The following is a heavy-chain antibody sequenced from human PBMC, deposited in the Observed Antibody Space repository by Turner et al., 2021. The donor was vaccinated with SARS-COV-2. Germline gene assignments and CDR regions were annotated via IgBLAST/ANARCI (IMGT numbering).Heavy chain of an antibody. D-gene: IGHD2-2*02. V-gene: IGHV4-31*03. Sequence: QVQLQESGPGLVQPSQTLSLTCTVSGGSISSGGYYWSWIRQHPGKGLEWIGYIYYSGSTYYNPSLKSRVTISVDTSKNQFSLKLSSVTAADTAVYYCATHQVVVPAAIGDFYYYYALDVWGQGTTVTVSS. CDR1: GGSISSGGYY. CDR2: IYYSGST. J-gene: IGHJ6*02. CDR3: ATHQVVVPAAIGDFYYYYALDV.